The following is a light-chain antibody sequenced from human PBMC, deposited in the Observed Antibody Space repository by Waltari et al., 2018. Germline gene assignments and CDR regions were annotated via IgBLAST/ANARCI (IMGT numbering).Light chain of an antibody. CDR2: GAA. V-gene: IGKV3-20*01. Sequence: EIVLTQSPGTLSLSPWERATLSCRASQSVSSSYLAWYQQKPGQAPGLLIHGAASRATVIPDRFSGSGSGTDFTLTISRREPEDFAVYYCQQYGSSPRTFGQGTKVEIK. CDR3: QQYGSSPRT. CDR1: QSVSSSY. J-gene: IGKJ1*01.